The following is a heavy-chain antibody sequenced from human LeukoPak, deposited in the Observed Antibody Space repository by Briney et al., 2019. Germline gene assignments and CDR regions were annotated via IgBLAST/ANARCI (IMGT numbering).Heavy chain of an antibody. Sequence: GGSLRLSCAASEFTFTSYELNWVRQAPGKGLEWVSYISSSGDTISYADSVKGRFTISRDNAKNSLYLQVISLRAEDTAVYYCARGPSIAARYDAFDIWGQGTMVTVSS. D-gene: IGHD6-6*01. CDR3: ARGPSIAARYDAFDI. CDR2: ISSSGDTI. CDR1: EFTFTSYE. V-gene: IGHV3-48*03. J-gene: IGHJ3*02.